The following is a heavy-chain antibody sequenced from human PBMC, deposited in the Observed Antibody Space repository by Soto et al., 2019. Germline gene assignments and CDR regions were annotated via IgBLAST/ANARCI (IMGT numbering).Heavy chain of an antibody. CDR2: IYYSGST. D-gene: IGHD4-17*01. CDR1: GGSISSGGYY. Sequence: PSETLSLTCTVSGGSISSGGYYWSWIRQQPGKGLEWIGYIYYSGSTYYNPSLKSRVTISVDTSKNQFSLKLSSVTAADTAVYYCARDSPEDNDYGGPEGYYYSYMDVWGKGTTVTVSS. J-gene: IGHJ6*03. V-gene: IGHV4-31*03. CDR3: ARDSPEDNDYGGPEGYYYSYMDV.